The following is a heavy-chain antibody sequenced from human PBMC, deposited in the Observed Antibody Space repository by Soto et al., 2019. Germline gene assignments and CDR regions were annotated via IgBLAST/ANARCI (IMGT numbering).Heavy chain of an antibody. V-gene: IGHV4-59*08. CDR2: IYYTGTS. D-gene: IGHD3-3*01. J-gene: IGHJ4*02. CDR1: GGSIRNNY. CDR3: ARLGGYYQAFDN. Sequence: SETLSLTCTVSGGSIRNNYWSWIRQPPGKGLEWVGYIYYTGTSKYNPSLKSRVTISVDSSMNQFSLKLDSVTAADTAVYYCARLGGYYQAFDNWGQGTLVTVSS.